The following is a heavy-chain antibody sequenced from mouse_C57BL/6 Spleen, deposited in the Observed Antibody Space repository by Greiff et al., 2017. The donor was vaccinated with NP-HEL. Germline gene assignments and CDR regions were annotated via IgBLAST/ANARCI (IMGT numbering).Heavy chain of an antibody. D-gene: IGHD2-4*01. V-gene: IGHV6-3*01. J-gene: IGHJ3*01. CDR1: GFTFSNYW. CDR2: IRLKSDNYAT. Sequence: EVQLVESGGGLVQPGGSMKLSCVASGFTFSNYWMNWVRQSPEKGLEWVAQIRLKSDNYATHYAESVKGRFTISRDDSKSSVYLQMNNLRAEDTGIYYCTGGYYDYDFAYWGQGTLVTVSA. CDR3: TGGYYDYDFAY.